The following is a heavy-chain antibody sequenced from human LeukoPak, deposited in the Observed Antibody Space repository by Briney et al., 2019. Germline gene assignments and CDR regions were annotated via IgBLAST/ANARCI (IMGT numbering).Heavy chain of an antibody. CDR2: IYYSGST. J-gene: IGHJ4*02. D-gene: IGHD7-27*01. V-gene: IGHV4-31*02. CDR1: GFTFSDYY. Sequence: LRLSCAASGFTFSDYYMSWIRQHPGKGLEWIGYIYYSGSTYYNPSLKSRVTISVDTSKNQFSLKLSSVTAADTAVYYCARVDWGYYFDYWGQGTLVTVSS. CDR3: ARVDWGYYFDY.